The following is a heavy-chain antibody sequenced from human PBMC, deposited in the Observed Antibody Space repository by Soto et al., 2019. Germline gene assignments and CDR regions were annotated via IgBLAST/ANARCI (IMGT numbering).Heavy chain of an antibody. D-gene: IGHD3-3*01. V-gene: IGHV4-31*03. CDR3: ASYHDFWSGYTDY. J-gene: IGHJ4*02. CDR1: GGSISSGGYY. Sequence: TSETLSLTCTVSGGSISSGGYYWGWIRQHPGRGLEWIGYIYYSGSTYYNPSLKSRVTISVDTSKNQFSLKLNSVTAADTAVYYCASYHDFWSGYTDYWGQGTLVTVSS. CDR2: IYYSGST.